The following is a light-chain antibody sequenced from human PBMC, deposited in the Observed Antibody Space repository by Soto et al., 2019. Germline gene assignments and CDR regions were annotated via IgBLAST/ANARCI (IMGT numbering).Light chain of an antibody. V-gene: IGLV2-14*01. CDR1: SSDVGGYNY. Sequence: QSALTQPASVSGSPGQSITISCTGTSSDVGGYNYVSWYQQHPGKAPKLIIYDVNNRPSGVSNRFSGSTSGNTASLTISGLQADDEADYYCSSYSSTTTLVVFGTGTKLTVL. J-gene: IGLJ1*01. CDR2: DVN. CDR3: SSYSSTTTLVV.